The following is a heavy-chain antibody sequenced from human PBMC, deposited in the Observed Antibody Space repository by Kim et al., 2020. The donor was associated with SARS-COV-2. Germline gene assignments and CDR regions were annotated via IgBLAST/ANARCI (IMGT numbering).Heavy chain of an antibody. CDR3: ARGAYSSSWYGVRSWFDP. CDR1: GGSFSGYY. J-gene: IGHJ5*02. Sequence: SETLSLTCAVYGGSFSGYYWSWIRQPPGQGLEWSGEINHSGSTNYNTSLKSRVTISVDTSKNQFALKLSSVTAADTAVYYCARGAYSSSWYGVRSWFDPWGQGTLVTVSS. CDR2: INHSGST. V-gene: IGHV4-34*01. D-gene: IGHD6-13*01.